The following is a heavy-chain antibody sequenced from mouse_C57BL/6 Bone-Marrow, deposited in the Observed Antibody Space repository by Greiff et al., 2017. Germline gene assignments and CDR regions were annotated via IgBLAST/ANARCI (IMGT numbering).Heavy chain of an antibody. CDR1: GFTFSDFY. CDR2: SRNKANDYTT. J-gene: IGHJ3*01. D-gene: IGHD1-1*01. V-gene: IGHV7-1*01. CDR3: ARDADYGSSYEFAY. Sequence: EVQLVESGGGLVQSGRSLRLSCATSGFTFSDFYMEWVRQAPGKGLEWIAASRNKANDYTTEYSASVKGRFIVSRDTSQSILYLQMNALRAEDTAIYYCARDADYGSSYEFAYWGQGTLVTVSA.